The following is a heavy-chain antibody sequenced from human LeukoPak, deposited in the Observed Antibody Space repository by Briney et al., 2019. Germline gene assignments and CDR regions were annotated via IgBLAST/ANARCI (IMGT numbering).Heavy chain of an antibody. Sequence: GSLRLSCAGSGFTFSSYAMSWVRQAPGKGLEWVSAISDTGATTYDADSVEGRFTVSRDNSRSTLYLQMNSLRAEDTALYYCAKDTSIGRYCTNGVCSPFDYWGQGTLVTVSS. D-gene: IGHD2-8*01. V-gene: IGHV3-23*01. CDR3: AKDTSIGRYCTNGVCSPFDY. J-gene: IGHJ4*02. CDR2: ISDTGATT. CDR1: GFTFSSYA.